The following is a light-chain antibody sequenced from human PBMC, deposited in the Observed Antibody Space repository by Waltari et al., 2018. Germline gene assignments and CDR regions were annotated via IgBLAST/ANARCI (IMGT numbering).Light chain of an antibody. J-gene: IGKJ1*01. CDR2: GAS. Sequence: DIQMTQSPPSLSASVGDTLTITCRASQDVGTHVNCYQYTPPKAQKLLIFGASSLQRGVPSRFSGRGSGTDFTLTVSSLQPEDFTTYCCQQSFSSPWTFGPGTQV. CDR1: QDVGTH. V-gene: IGKV1-39*01. CDR3: QQSFSSPWT.